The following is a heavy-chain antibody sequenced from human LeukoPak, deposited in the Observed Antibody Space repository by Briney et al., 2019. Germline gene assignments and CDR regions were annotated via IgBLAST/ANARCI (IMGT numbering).Heavy chain of an antibody. V-gene: IGHV3-30*18. CDR1: GFTFSSYG. CDR2: ISYDGSNK. J-gene: IGHJ4*02. CDR3: AKDFTGGDYFDY. D-gene: IGHD1-14*01. Sequence: PGGSLRLSCAASGFTFSSYGMHWVRQAPGKGLEWVAVISYDGSNKYYADSVKGRFTISRDNSKNTLYLQMNSLRAEDTAVYYCAKDFTGGDYFDYWGQGTLVTVSS.